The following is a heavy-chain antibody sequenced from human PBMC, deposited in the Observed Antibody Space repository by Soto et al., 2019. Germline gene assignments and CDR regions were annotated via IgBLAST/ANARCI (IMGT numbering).Heavy chain of an antibody. J-gene: IGHJ6*02. D-gene: IGHD6-13*01. Sequence: VASVKVSCKASGYTFTSYGISWVRQAPGQGLEWMGWISAYNGNTNYAQKLQGRVTMTTDTSTSTAYMELRSLRSDDTAVYYCARDMDSSSWRYYYYYGMDVWGQGTTVTVSS. CDR2: ISAYNGNT. CDR1: GYTFTSYG. CDR3: ARDMDSSSWRYYYYYGMDV. V-gene: IGHV1-18*04.